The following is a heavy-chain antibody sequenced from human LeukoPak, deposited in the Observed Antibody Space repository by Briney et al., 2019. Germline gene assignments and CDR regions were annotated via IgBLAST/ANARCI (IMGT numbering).Heavy chain of an antibody. D-gene: IGHD3-9*01. Sequence: GGSPRLSCAASGFTFSSYEMTWVRQAPGKGLEWVSYISISGSTIYYADSVKGRFTISRDNAKNSLYLQMNSLRAEDTAVYYCARQRGDILTGYFMPRGFDYWGQGTMVTVSS. CDR1: GFTFSSYE. V-gene: IGHV3-48*03. J-gene: IGHJ4*02. CDR2: ISISGSTI. CDR3: ARQRGDILTGYFMPRGFDY.